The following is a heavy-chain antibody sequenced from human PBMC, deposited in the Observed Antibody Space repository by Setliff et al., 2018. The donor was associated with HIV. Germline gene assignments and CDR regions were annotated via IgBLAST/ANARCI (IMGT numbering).Heavy chain of an antibody. CDR3: TRDLWGDDYYYNNTDV. J-gene: IGHJ6*03. V-gene: IGHV4-4*07. CDR1: GASITSHN. CDR2: IYTRGNT. D-gene: IGHD2-21*02. Sequence: LSLTCSVSGASITSHNWSWIRQAAGKGLEWIGRIYTRGNTNYNPSLRSRVTMSVATSKNQFSLKVTSVTAADTAVYYCTRDLWGDDYYYNNTDVWGKGTTVTVSS.